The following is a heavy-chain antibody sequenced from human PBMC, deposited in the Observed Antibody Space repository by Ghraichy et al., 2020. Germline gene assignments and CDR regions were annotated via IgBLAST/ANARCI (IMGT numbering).Heavy chain of an antibody. J-gene: IGHJ4*02. V-gene: IGHV4-34*01. CDR3: ARSLYCGGDCTDV. CDR2: MNHSGSS. CDR1: GGSFSDYY. D-gene: IGHD2-21*02. Sequence: SETLSLTCAVYGGSFSDYYWSWIRQPPGKGLEWIGEMNHSGSSNYNPSLKSRVTISIDTSKNQFSLKLSSVTAADTAMYYCARSLYCGGDCTDVWGQGTLVTVSS.